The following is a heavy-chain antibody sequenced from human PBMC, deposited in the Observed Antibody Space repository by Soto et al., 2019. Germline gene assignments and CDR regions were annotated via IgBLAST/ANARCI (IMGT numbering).Heavy chain of an antibody. D-gene: IGHD3-3*01. J-gene: IGHJ4*02. Sequence: GGSLRLSCAASGFTFSSYGIHWVRPAPGKGLEWVAVIWYDGSNKYYADSVKGRFTISRDNSKNTLYLQMNSLRAEDTAVYYCARDLRFGVVISPVDYWGQGTLVTVSS. CDR1: GFTFSSYG. CDR3: ARDLRFGVVISPVDY. V-gene: IGHV3-33*01. CDR2: IWYDGSNK.